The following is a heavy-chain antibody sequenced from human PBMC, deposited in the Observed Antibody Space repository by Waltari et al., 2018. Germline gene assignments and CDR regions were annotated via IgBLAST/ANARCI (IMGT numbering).Heavy chain of an antibody. Sequence: EVQLVESGGGLVQPGGSLRLSCAASGFIFSRSEMNWVRQAPGKGLEWVSYISSSGSTTYYGDSVKGRFTISRDDAKNSLDLQMNSLRVEDTAVYYCARVGPGSGYGGIVNAFDIWGLGTMITVSS. CDR2: ISSSGSTT. J-gene: IGHJ3*02. V-gene: IGHV3-48*03. CDR3: ARVGPGSGYGGIVNAFDI. CDR1: GFIFSRSE. D-gene: IGHD3-22*01.